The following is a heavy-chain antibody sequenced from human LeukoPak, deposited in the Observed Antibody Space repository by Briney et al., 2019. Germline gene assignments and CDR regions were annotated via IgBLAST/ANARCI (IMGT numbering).Heavy chain of an antibody. V-gene: IGHV4-34*01. Sequence: PSETLSLTCAVYGGSFSGYYWSWIRQPPGKGLEWIGEINHSGSTNYNPSLKSRVTISVDTSKNQFSLKLSSVTAADTAVYYCARRGSGFVIDYWGQGTLVTVSS. CDR1: GGSFSGYY. D-gene: IGHD6-19*01. J-gene: IGHJ4*02. CDR3: ARRGSGFVIDY. CDR2: INHSGST.